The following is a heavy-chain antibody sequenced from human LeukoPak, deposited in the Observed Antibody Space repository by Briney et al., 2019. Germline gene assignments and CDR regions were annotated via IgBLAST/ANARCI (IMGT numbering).Heavy chain of an antibody. D-gene: IGHD2/OR15-2a*01. Sequence: PGGSLRLSCAASGFTFPSNTMNWVRQAPGKGLEWLSYISGGSTTIYYADSVKGRFTISRDDAKNSLFLQMNSLRAEDTAVYNCAFRGFDIWGQGTMVTVSS. CDR2: ISGGSTTI. J-gene: IGHJ3*02. V-gene: IGHV3-48*01. CDR1: GFTFPSNT. CDR3: AFRGFDI.